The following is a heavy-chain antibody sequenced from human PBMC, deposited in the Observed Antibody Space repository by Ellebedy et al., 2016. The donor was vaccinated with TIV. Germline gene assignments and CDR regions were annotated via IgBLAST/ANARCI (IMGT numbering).Heavy chain of an antibody. V-gene: IGHV3-74*01. J-gene: IGHJ1*01. CDR1: GFTFSSYW. CDR3: ARRTEGGTGFQH. D-gene: IGHD6-19*01. Sequence: GESLKISCAASGFTFSSYWMHWVRQAPRKGLVWVSRINSDGSSTSYADSVKGRFTISRDNAKNTLYLQMNSLRAEDTAVYYCARRTEGGTGFQHWGQGTLVTVSS. CDR2: INSDGSST.